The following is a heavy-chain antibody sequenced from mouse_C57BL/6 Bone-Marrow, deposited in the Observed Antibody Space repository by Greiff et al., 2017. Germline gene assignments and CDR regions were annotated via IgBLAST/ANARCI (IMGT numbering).Heavy chain of an antibody. CDR1: GFTFSDYY. J-gene: IGHJ3*01. D-gene: IGHD2-2*01. CDR3: ARPLYYGYDGSWFAY. V-gene: IGHV5-12*01. CDR2: ISTAGGST. Sequence: DVQLVESGGGLVQPGGSLKFSCAASGFTFSDYYMYWVRQTPEKRLEWVAYISTAGGSTYYPDTVKGRFTISRDNAKHTLYLRMCRRKTDDTAVYYCARPLYYGYDGSWFAYWGQGTLVTVSA.